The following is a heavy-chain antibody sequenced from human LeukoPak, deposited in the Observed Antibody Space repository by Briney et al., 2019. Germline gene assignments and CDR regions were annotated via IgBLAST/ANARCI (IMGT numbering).Heavy chain of an antibody. CDR1: GFTFSSYS. Sequence: PGGSLRLSCAASGFTFSSYSMNWVRQAPGKGLEWVSYISSSSSTIYYADSVKGRFTISRDNAKNSLYLQMNSLRAEDTAVYYCASSINSGYTNFDYWGQGTLVTVSS. D-gene: IGHD5-12*01. CDR2: ISSSSSTI. V-gene: IGHV3-48*01. CDR3: ASSINSGYTNFDY. J-gene: IGHJ4*02.